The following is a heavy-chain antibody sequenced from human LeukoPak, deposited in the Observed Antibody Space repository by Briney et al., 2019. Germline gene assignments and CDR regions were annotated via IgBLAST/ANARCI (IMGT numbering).Heavy chain of an antibody. Sequence: PGGSLRLSCAASGFTFSSYAMSWVRQAPGKGLEWVSAISGSGGSTYYADSVKGRFTISRDNSKNTLYLQMNSLRAEDTAVYYCAKGVRGSSGWYEVGYFDYWGQGTLVTVSS. CDR2: ISGSGGST. CDR1: GFTFSSYA. CDR3: AKGVRGSSGWYEVGYFDY. D-gene: IGHD6-19*01. V-gene: IGHV3-23*01. J-gene: IGHJ4*02.